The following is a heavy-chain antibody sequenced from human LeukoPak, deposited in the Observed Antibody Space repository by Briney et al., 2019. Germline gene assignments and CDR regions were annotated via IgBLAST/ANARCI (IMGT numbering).Heavy chain of an antibody. Sequence: SETLSLTCTVSGGSTSSGDYYWSWVRQPPGKGLEWIGEINHSGSTNYNPSLKSRVTISVDTSKNQFSLKLSSVTAADTAVYYCARILVATTTKAFDYWGQGTLVTVSS. CDR1: GGSTSSGDYY. J-gene: IGHJ4*02. CDR3: ARILVATTTKAFDY. V-gene: IGHV4-39*07. D-gene: IGHD5-12*01. CDR2: INHSGST.